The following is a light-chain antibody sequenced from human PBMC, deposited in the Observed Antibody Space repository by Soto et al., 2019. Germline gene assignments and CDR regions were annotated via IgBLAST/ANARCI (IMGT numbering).Light chain of an antibody. CDR3: QQRNNWPPVT. CDR1: QSVSRH. V-gene: IGKV3-11*01. CDR2: DAS. J-gene: IGKJ4*01. Sequence: EIVLTQSPATLAFSAGEGPTLSCRPSQSVSRHLAWYQRKPGQAPRLLIYDASNRATGIPARFSGSGSGTDFTLTISSLEPEDFAVYYCQQRNNWPPVTFGGGTKVDIK.